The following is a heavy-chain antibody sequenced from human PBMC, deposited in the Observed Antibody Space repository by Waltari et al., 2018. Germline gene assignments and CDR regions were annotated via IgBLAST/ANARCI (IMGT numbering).Heavy chain of an antibody. V-gene: IGHV4-4*02. CDR3: ARDRGRGLYLDT. J-gene: IGHJ5*02. CDR1: GDSVSSTYW. Sequence: QLQLQESGPGLVKPSGTLSLTCAVSGDSVSSTYWWSWVRQSPQKGLEWIGQVHGSGRSNYSPSFASRVTVSLDTSNNEVYLKVTAATAADTAVYYCARDRGRGLYLDTWGPGTVVTVSP. CDR2: VHGSGRS. D-gene: IGHD2-15*01.